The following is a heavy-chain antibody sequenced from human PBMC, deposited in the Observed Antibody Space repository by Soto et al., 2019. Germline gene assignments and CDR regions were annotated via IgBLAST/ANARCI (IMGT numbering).Heavy chain of an antibody. D-gene: IGHD3-22*01. CDR1: GGSISSYY. CDR3: ARASITMIGGFYD. CDR2: IYYSGSS. J-gene: IGHJ4*02. V-gene: IGHV4-59*01. Sequence: SETLSLTCTVSGGSISSYYWSWIRQPPGKGLEWIGYIYYSGSSNYNPSLKSRVTISLDTSKNQFSLKLSSVTAADTAVYYGARASITMIGGFYDWGQGTLVTISS.